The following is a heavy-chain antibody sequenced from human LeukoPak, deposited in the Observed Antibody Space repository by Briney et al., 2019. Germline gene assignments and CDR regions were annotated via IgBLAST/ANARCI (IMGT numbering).Heavy chain of an antibody. D-gene: IGHD3-9*01. V-gene: IGHV3-23*01. CDR2: ISGSGGST. CDR1: GFTFSSYA. Sequence: GGSLRLSCAASGFTFSSYAMSWVRQAPGKGLEWVSAISGSGGSTYYADSVKGRFTISRDNSKNTLYLQMNGLRAEDTAVYYCARDKYYDILTGYYYGMDVWGKGTTVTVSS. J-gene: IGHJ6*04. CDR3: ARDKYYDILTGYYYGMDV.